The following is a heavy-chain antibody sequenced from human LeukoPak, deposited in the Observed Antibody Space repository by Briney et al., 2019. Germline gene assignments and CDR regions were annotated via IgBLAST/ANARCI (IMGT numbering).Heavy chain of an antibody. CDR1: GYNFGNSW. CDR3: ARKEYMDV. Sequence: GESLKISCKGSGYNFGNSWIAWVRQMPGKGLEGMGIIYPGDSDTKYGPSFQGQVTISADKSISTAYLQWSSLKASDSAIYYCARKEYMDVWGEGTTVTVSS. CDR2: IYPGDSDT. J-gene: IGHJ6*03. V-gene: IGHV5-51*01.